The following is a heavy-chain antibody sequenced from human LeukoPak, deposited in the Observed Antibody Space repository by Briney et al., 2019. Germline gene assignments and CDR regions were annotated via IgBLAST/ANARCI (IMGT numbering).Heavy chain of an antibody. CDR2: IYYSGST. CDR3: ARDTYYHGSGLDY. V-gene: IGHV4-59*01. D-gene: IGHD3-10*01. CDR1: GGSISSYY. Sequence: KPSETLSLTCTVSGGSISSYYWSWIRQPPGKGLEWIGYIYYSGSTNYNPSLKSRVTISVDTSKNQFSLKLSSVTAADTAVYYCARDTYYHGSGLDYWGQGTLVAVSS. J-gene: IGHJ4*02.